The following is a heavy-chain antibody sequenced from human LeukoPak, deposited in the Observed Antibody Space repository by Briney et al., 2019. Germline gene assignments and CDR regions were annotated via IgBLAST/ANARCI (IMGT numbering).Heavy chain of an antibody. J-gene: IGHJ3*02. D-gene: IGHD3-22*01. Sequence: SETLSLTCTVSGYSISSGYYWGWIRQPPGKGLEWTGSIDHSGSTYYNPSLKSRITISVDTSKNQFSLKLSSVTAADTAVYYCARGGYYDSSGYYHDAFDIWGQGTMVTVSS. CDR1: GYSISSGYY. CDR3: ARGGYYDSSGYYHDAFDI. V-gene: IGHV4-38-2*02. CDR2: IDHSGST.